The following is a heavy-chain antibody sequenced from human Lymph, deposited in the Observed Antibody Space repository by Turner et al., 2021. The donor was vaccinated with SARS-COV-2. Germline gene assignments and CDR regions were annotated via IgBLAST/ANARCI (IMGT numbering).Heavy chain of an antibody. J-gene: IGHJ4*02. D-gene: IGHD2-15*01. V-gene: IGHV3-43*02. CDR3: AKDPGYCSGGSCYSRTYFDY. Sequence: EVQLVESGGGVVQPGGSLRLTCAASGFTFDDYAMHWVRQAPGKGLEWVSLISGDGVSTYSADSVKGRFTISRDNSKNSLYLQMNSLRTEDTALYDCAKDPGYCSGGSCYSRTYFDYWGQGTLVTVSS. CDR2: ISGDGVST. CDR1: GFTFDDYA.